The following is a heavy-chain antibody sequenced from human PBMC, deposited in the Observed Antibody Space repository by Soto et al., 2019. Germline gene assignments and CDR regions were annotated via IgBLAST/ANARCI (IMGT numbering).Heavy chain of an antibody. D-gene: IGHD1-26*01. CDR2: ISYDGSNK. J-gene: IGHJ4*02. CDR3: AKGSYSGRYSDFDC. V-gene: IGHV3-30*18. CDR1: GFTFSSYG. Sequence: AGSLRLSCAASGFTFSSYGMFWVRQAPGRGLEWVAFISYDGSNKCSDSVKGRFTISRDNSKNTLYLQMNSLRAEDTAVYYCAKGSYSGRYSDFDCWGQGTLVTVSS.